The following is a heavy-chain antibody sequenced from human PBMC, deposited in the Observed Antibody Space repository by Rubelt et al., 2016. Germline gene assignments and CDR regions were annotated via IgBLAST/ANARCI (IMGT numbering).Heavy chain of an antibody. J-gene: IGHJ1*01. CDR2: ISGSGGSI. CDR1: GFTFSTYA. V-gene: IGHV3-23*01. D-gene: IGHD2-15*01. CDR3: AMNSGEYDEGFFNH. Sequence: SLRLSCAASGFTFSTYAMGWVRQAPGKGLAWVSAISGSGGSIYYADSVKGRFTLSRDSSKNTVYLQMNSLRAEDTAMYCCAMNSGEYDEGFFNHWGQGTLVIVSS.